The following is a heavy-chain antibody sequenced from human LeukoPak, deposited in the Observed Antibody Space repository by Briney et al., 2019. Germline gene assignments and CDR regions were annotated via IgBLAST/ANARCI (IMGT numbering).Heavy chain of an antibody. J-gene: IGHJ4*02. D-gene: IGHD6-19*01. CDR1: GFTFSSYA. Sequence: PGGSLRLFCAATGFTFSSYAMSWVRQAPGKGLEWVSAISGSGGSTYYADSAKGRFTISRDNSKNTLYLQMNSLRAEDTAVYYCAKAAYEPWPGASFDYWGQGTLVTVSS. CDR3: AKAAYEPWPGASFDY. CDR2: ISGSGGST. V-gene: IGHV3-23*01.